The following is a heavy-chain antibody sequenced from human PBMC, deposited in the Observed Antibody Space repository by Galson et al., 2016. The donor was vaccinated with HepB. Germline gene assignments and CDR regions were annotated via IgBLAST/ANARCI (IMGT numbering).Heavy chain of an antibody. V-gene: IGHV2-5*02. CDR3: AHRTPKYYFDF. CDR1: GFSLNTSGVA. D-gene: IGHD2-15*01. J-gene: IGHJ4*02. Sequence: PALVKPTQTLTLTCTFSGFSLNTSGVAVGWIRQPPGKALEWLALIYWDGAQRYSPSLKTRLTITKDTSKNQVVLRMTSMDPVDTATYYCAHRTPKYYFDFWGQGTLVTVSS. CDR2: IYWDGAQ.